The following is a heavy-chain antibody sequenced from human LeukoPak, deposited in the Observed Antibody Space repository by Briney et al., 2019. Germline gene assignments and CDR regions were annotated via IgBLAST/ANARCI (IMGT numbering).Heavy chain of an antibody. CDR1: GGSISSSSYY. J-gene: IGHJ4*02. V-gene: IGHV4-39*07. CDR2: GNYSGGT. Sequence: SETLSLTCTVSGGSISSSSYYWAWIRQPPGKGLEWIASGNYSGGTYYNPSLESRVAISADMSKNQFSLKLTSVTGADTAVYYCAGERGEEYSSGWYKRNYFDNWGQGIQVTVSS. CDR3: AGERGEEYSSGWYKRNYFDN. D-gene: IGHD6-19*01.